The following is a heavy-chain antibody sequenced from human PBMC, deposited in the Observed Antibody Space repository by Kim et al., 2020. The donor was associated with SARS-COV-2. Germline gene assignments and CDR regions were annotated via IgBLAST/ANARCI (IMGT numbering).Heavy chain of an antibody. CDR2: IKSKTDGGTT. D-gene: IGHD3-10*01. CDR1: GFTFSNAW. Sequence: GGSLRLSCAASGFTFSNAWMSWVRQAPGKGLEWVGRIKSKTDGGTTDYAAPVKGRFTISRDDSKNTLYLQMNSLKTEDTAVYYCTTDYLWFGESEWGYWGQGTLVTVSS. J-gene: IGHJ4*02. V-gene: IGHV3-15*01. CDR3: TTDYLWFGESEWGY.